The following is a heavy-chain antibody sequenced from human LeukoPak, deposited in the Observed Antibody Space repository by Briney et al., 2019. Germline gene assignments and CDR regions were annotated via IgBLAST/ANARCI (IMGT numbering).Heavy chain of an antibody. Sequence: SETLSLTCTVSGGSISSGGYYWSWIRQHPGKGLEWIGYIYYSGSTYYNPSLKSRVTISVDTSKNQFSLKLSSVTAADTAVYYCARLWFGELHFDYWGQGTLVTVSS. V-gene: IGHV4-31*03. CDR1: GGSISSGGYY. CDR3: ARLWFGELHFDY. CDR2: IYYSGST. D-gene: IGHD3-10*01. J-gene: IGHJ4*02.